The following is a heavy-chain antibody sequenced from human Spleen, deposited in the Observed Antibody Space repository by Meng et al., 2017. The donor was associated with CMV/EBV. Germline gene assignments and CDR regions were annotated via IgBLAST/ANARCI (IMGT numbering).Heavy chain of an antibody. CDR3: ARDCRYYDSSGYGLGY. Sequence: ASVKVSCKASGYTFTAYYMHWVRQAPGQGPEWMGWSNPNSVGTNYAQKFQGRVTMTRDTSISTAYVELSWLRFYDASDYYCARDCRYYDSSGYGLGYWGQGTLVTVSS. J-gene: IGHJ4*02. CDR1: GYTFTAYY. CDR2: SNPNSVGT. V-gene: IGHV1-2*02. D-gene: IGHD3-22*01.